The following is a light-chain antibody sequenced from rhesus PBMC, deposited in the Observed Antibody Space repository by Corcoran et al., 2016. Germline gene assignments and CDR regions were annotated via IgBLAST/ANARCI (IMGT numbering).Light chain of an antibody. J-gene: IGKJ2*01. CDR2: TAS. Sequence: DIQMTQSPSSLSASVGDTVTITCRASQGISSWFAWYQQKPGKAPKRMTYTASRLQSGVPSRISGSGYGTVFTLTISSLQPEAFATYSCQQYNSAPYSFGQGTKVEIK. CDR3: QQYNSAPYS. CDR1: QGISSW. V-gene: IGKV1-21*01.